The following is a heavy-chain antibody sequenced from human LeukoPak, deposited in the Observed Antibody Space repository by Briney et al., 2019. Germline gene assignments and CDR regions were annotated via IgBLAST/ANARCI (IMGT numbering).Heavy chain of an antibody. CDR1: GYSFTTYW. D-gene: IGHD6-25*01. CDR3: ARWVGYSSDYHFDY. J-gene: IGHJ4*02. CDR2: IWPDDSDA. Sequence: GESLKISCQASGYSFTTYWIAWVRQMPGKGLEWVGIIWPDDSDARYSPSFQGQVTISADTSISTAYLQRSSLKASDTAMYYCARWVGYSSDYHFDYWGQGTPVTVSS. V-gene: IGHV5-51*01.